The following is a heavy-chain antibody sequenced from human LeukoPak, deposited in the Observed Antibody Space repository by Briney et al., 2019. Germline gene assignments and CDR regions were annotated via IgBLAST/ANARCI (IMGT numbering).Heavy chain of an antibody. J-gene: IGHJ4*02. CDR3: ARGSYDGTTVDY. Sequence: GGSLRLSCAASEFTFSDYYMSWIRQAPGKGLEWVSYISSSGSTIHYADSVKGRFTISRDNAKNSLYLQMNSLRAEDTAVYYCARGSYDGTTVDYWGQGTLVTVSS. D-gene: IGHD1-1*01. V-gene: IGHV3-11*01. CDR1: EFTFSDYY. CDR2: ISSSGSTI.